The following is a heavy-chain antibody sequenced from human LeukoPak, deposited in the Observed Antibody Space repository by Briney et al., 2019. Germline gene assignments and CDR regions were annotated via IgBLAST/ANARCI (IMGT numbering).Heavy chain of an antibody. V-gene: IGHV4-34*01. J-gene: IGHJ4*02. CDR1: GVSFSGYY. CDR3: ARGRGLLRDY. CDR2: INHSGST. Sequence: PSETLSLTCAVYGVSFSGYYWSWIRQPPGKGLEWIGEINHSGSTNYNPSLKSRVTISVDTSKNQFSLKLSSVTAADTAVYYCARGRGLLRDYWGQGTLVTVSS. D-gene: IGHD5-24*01.